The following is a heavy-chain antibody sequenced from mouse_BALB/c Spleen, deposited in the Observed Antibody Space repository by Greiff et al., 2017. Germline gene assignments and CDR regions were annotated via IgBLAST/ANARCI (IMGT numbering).Heavy chain of an antibody. CDR2: IWAGGST. V-gene: IGHV2-9*02. J-gene: IGHJ2*01. CDR1: GFSLTSYG. D-gene: IGHD2-4*01. Sequence: QVQLKESGPGLVAPSQSLSITCTVSGFSLTSYGVHWVRQPPGKGLEWLGVIWAGGSTNYNSALMSRLSISKDNSKSQVFLKMNSLQTDDTAMYYCARDLGDYDALDYWGQGTTLTVSS. CDR3: ARDLGDYDALDY.